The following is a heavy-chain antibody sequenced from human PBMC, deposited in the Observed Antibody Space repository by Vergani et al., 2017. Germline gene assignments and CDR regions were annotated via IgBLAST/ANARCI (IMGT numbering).Heavy chain of an antibody. Sequence: EVQLVESGGGLVKPGGSLRLSCAASGFTFSSYSMNWVRQAPGKGLEWFSSISSSSSYIYYADSVKGRFTISRDNAKNSLYLQMNSLRAEDTAVYYCASDNNRTAADYWGQGTLVTVSA. CDR2: ISSSSSYI. J-gene: IGHJ4*02. CDR1: GFTFSSYS. V-gene: IGHV3-21*01. CDR3: ASDNNRTAADY. D-gene: IGHD1-14*01.